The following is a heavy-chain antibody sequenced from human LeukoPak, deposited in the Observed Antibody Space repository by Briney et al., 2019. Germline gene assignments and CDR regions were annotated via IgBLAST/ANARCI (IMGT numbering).Heavy chain of an antibody. CDR2: IYHSGST. V-gene: IGHV4-38-2*02. Sequence: SETLSLTCTVSGYSISSGYYWGWIRQPPGKGLEWIGSIYHSGSTYYNPSLKSRVTISVDTSKNHFSLELSSVTAADTAVYFCARGRVSSSSWSSTYYYFYMDVWGKGTTVTVSS. D-gene: IGHD6-13*01. CDR1: GYSISSGYY. CDR3: ARGRVSSSSWSSTYYYFYMDV. J-gene: IGHJ6*03.